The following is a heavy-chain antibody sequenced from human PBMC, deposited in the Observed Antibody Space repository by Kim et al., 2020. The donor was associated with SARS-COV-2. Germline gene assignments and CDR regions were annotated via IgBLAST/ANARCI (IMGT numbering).Heavy chain of an antibody. J-gene: IGHJ3*01. V-gene: IGHV3-23*01. CDR3: ARGRTGTTTHFIYDL. D-gene: IGHD1-1*01. Sequence: DSVKGRFTISRDNYKNTVDLQLNNLGVEDTALYYCARGRTGTTTHFIYDLWGQGTLVTVS.